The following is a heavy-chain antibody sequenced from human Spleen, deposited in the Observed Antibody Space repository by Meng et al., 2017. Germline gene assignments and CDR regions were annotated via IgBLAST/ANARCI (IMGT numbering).Heavy chain of an antibody. D-gene: IGHD3-16*01. Sequence: GESLKISCAASGFTFSDYYMSWIRQAPGKGLEWVSAISGSGGSTYYADSVKGRFTISRDNSKNTLYLQMNSLRAEDTAVYYCAREGGRLIWGQGTLGTVSS. CDR3: AREGGRLI. CDR1: GFTFSDYY. CDR2: ISGSGGST. V-gene: IGHV3-23*01. J-gene: IGHJ4*02.